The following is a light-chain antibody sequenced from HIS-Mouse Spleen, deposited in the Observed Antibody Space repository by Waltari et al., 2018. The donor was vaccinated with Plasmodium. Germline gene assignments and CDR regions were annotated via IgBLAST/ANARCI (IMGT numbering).Light chain of an antibody. J-gene: IGLJ3*02. CDR1: NIGSKK. CDR2: RDS. V-gene: IGLV3-9*01. Sequence: SYELTQPLPVSVALGQTARITCGGKNIGSKKVHWYQQKPGQAPVLVIYRDSNRPSGIPERFSGSNSGNTATLTISRAQAGDEADYYCQVWDSSTVFGGGTKLTVL. CDR3: QVWDSSTV.